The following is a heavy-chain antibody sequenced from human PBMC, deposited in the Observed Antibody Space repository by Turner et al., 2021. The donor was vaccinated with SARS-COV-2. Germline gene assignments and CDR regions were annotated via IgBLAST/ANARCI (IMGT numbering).Heavy chain of an antibody. D-gene: IGHD1-7*01. CDR2: ISGGGGNT. Sequence: EVQLLESGGGLVQPGGSLRLSCAASGFTFSSYAMNWVRQAPGKGLEWVSAISGGGGNTFYADSVKGRFTISRDNSKNTLYLQMNSLRAEDTAVYYCARDGGTGTTFPFFDYWGQGTLVTVSS. J-gene: IGHJ4*02. CDR3: ARDGGTGTTFPFFDY. CDR1: GFTFSSYA. V-gene: IGHV3-23*01.